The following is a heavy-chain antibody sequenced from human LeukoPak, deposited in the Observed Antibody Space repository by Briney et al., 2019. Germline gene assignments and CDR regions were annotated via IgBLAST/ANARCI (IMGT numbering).Heavy chain of an antibody. D-gene: IGHD2-15*01. J-gene: IGHJ4*02. CDR3: ATDRWGVVYLDY. CDR2: ISSSGTTI. Sequence: GGSLRLSCAASGFTFSDYYMSWIRQAPGKGLEWVSYISSSGTTIYYADSVKGRFTISRDNAKNSLYLQMNSLRAEDTTVYYCATDRWGVVYLDYWGQGTLVTVSS. V-gene: IGHV3-11*04. CDR1: GFTFSDYY.